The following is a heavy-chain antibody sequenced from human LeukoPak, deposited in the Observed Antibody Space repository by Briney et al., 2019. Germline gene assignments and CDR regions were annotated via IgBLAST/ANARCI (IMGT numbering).Heavy chain of an antibody. CDR3: ARTVFGEFPS. D-gene: IGHD3-10*02. CDR1: GFTFSSYS. Sequence: GSLRLSCAASGFTFSSYSMNWVRQAPGKGLEWIGSIYYSGSTYYNAFLKSRVTISVDTSKNQLSLKLNSVAAADTAVYYCARTVFGEFPSWGQGTLVTVSS. CDR2: IYYSGST. V-gene: IGHV4-39*07. J-gene: IGHJ5*02.